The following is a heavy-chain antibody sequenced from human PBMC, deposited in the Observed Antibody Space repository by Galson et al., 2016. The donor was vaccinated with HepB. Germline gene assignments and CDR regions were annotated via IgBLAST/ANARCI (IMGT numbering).Heavy chain of an antibody. CDR3: TRSYGQRLANDAFDI. Sequence: SLRLSCAASGFSFTTYSMNWVRQAPGKGLEWVSYISDSSSHIYYAGSVKGRFTISRDSAKNSLYLQMNSLRDEDTAVYYFTRSYGQRLANDAFDIWGQGTLVSVSS. CDR1: GFSFTTYS. J-gene: IGHJ3*02. V-gene: IGHV3-48*02. D-gene: IGHD6-19*01. CDR2: ISDSSSHI.